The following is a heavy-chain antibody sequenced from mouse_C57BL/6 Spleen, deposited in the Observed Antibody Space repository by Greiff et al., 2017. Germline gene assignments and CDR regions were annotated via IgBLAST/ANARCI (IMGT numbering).Heavy chain of an antibody. CDR1: GYAFSSYW. CDR2: IYPGDGDT. CDR3: ARSPYYYGSSFDY. D-gene: IGHD1-1*01. V-gene: IGHV1-80*01. Sequence: QVHVKQSGAELVKPGASVKISCKASGYAFSSYWMNWVKQRPGKGLEWIGQIYPGDGDTNYNGKFKGKATLTADKSSSTAYMQLSSLPSEDSAVXFFARSPYYYGSSFDYWGQGTTLTVSS. J-gene: IGHJ2*01.